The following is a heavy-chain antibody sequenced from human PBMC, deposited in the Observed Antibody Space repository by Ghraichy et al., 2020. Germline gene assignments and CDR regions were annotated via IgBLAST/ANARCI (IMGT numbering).Heavy chain of an antibody. Sequence: GGSLRLSCAASGFTFSDHYMDWVRQAPGKGLEWVGRTRNKANSYTTEYAASVKGRFTISRDDSKNSLYLQMNSLKTEDTAVYYCARGRYSGSYWDHQNHDAFDIWGQGTMVTVSS. J-gene: IGHJ3*02. V-gene: IGHV3-72*01. CDR1: GFTFSDHY. CDR3: ARGRYSGSYWDHQNHDAFDI. D-gene: IGHD1-26*01. CDR2: TRNKANSYTT.